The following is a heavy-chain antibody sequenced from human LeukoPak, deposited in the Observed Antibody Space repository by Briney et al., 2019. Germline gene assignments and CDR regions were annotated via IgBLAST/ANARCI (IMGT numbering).Heavy chain of an antibody. J-gene: IGHJ4*02. CDR3: AREDGDYYFDY. CDR2: IYYSGST. V-gene: IGHV4-59*01. D-gene: IGHD4-17*01. Sequence: SETLSLTCTVSGGSISSYYWSWIQQPPGKGLEWIGYIYYSGSTNYNPSLKSRVTISVDTSKNQFSLKLSSVTAADTAVYYCAREDGDYYFDYWGQGTLVTVSS. CDR1: GGSISSYY.